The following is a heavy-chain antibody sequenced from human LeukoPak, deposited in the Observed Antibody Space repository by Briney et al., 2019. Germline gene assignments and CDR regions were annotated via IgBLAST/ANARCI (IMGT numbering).Heavy chain of an antibody. V-gene: IGHV4-4*02. D-gene: IGHD3-10*01. CDR3: ARAGNWFDP. J-gene: IGHJ5*02. CDR1: GDSSSNTNW. CDR2: INHSGST. Sequence: SETLSLTCAVSGDSSSNTNWWSWVRQPPGRGLEWIGEINHSGSTNYNPSLKSRVTISVDTSKNQLSLKLSSVTAADTAVYYCARAGNWFDPWGQGTLVTVSS.